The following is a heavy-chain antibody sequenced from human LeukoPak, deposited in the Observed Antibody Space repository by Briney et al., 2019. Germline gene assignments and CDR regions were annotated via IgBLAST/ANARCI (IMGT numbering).Heavy chain of an antibody. V-gene: IGHV4-59*08. CDR2: IYYSEST. Sequence: SETLSLTCTVSGVSISSYYRTRIRQPPGKGLEWIGYIYYSESTNYNPSLKSRVTISVDTSKSQFSLRLSSVTAADTAVYYCARLERGSFYVHFDYWGQGSLVTVSS. CDR3: ARLERGSFYVHFDY. J-gene: IGHJ4*02. D-gene: IGHD1-26*01. CDR1: GVSISSYY.